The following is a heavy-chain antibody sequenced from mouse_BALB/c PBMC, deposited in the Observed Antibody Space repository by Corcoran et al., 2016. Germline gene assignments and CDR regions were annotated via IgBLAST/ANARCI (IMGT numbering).Heavy chain of an antibody. CDR3: ATLLRPFDY. J-gene: IGHJ2*01. CDR2: ISYDGSN. Sequence: DVQLQESGPGLVKPSQSLSLTCSFTGYSITSGYYWNWIRQFPGNKLEWMGYISYDGSNNYNPSLKNRISITRDTSKNQFFLKLNSVTTEDTATYYCATLLRPFDYWGQGTTLTVSS. CDR1: GYSITSGYY. D-gene: IGHD1-2*01. V-gene: IGHV3-6*02.